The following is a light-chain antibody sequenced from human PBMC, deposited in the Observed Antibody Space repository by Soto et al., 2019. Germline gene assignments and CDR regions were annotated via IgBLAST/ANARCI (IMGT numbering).Light chain of an antibody. CDR3: QQFHIWPFT. V-gene: IGKV3-15*01. Sequence: EIVMTQSPATLSVSPGERATLSCRASQSVSSNLAWYQQIPGQAPRLLIYGASTRATGISARFSGSGSGTEFTLTITSLQSADFAVYYCQQFHIWPFTFCSGINVDIK. CDR2: GAS. J-gene: IGKJ3*01. CDR1: QSVSSN.